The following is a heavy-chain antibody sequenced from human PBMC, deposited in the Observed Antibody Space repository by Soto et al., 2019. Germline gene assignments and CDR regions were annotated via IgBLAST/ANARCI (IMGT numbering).Heavy chain of an antibody. J-gene: IGHJ2*01. D-gene: IGHD2-8*01. V-gene: IGHV5-51*01. CDR3: ARSSNCYWYFDL. CDR1: GYSFANYW. Sequence: GESLKISCQASGYSFANYWIGWVRQMPGKGLEWMGIIYPDDSDTRYSPSFQGQVTLSADKYANTAYLQWTSLKASDTAMYFCARSSNCYWYFDLWGRGTLVTVSS. CDR2: IYPDDSDT.